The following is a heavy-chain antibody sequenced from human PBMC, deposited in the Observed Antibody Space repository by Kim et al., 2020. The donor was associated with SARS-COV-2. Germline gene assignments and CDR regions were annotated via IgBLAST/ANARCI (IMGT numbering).Heavy chain of an antibody. Sequence: GGSLRLSCAASGFTFSSYAMHWVRQAPGKGLEWVAVISYDGSNKYYADSVKGRFTISRDNSKNTLYLQMNSLRAEDTAVYYCARDYGDYGFDYWGQGTLVTVSS. D-gene: IGHD4-17*01. CDR3: ARDYGDYGFDY. J-gene: IGHJ4*02. CDR1: GFTFSSYA. V-gene: IGHV3-30-3*01. CDR2: ISYDGSNK.